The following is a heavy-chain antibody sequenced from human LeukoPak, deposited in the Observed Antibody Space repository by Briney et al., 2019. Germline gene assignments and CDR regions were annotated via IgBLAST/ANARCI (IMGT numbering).Heavy chain of an antibody. CDR1: GFTFSSYY. CDR2: ISGSSSYI. Sequence: GGSLRLSCAASGFTFSSYYISWVRQTPGKGLEWVSSISGSSSYINYADSVKGRFTISRDNAKNSLFLRMNSLRAEDTAVYYCARDLRQQWLSHYYYYGMDVWGQGTTVTVSS. J-gene: IGHJ6*02. D-gene: IGHD6-19*01. CDR3: ARDLRQQWLSHYYYYGMDV. V-gene: IGHV3-21*01.